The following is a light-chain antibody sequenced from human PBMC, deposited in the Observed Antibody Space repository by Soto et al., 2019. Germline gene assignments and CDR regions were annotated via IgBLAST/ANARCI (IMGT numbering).Light chain of an antibody. CDR3: QSFDSSLTGPI. V-gene: IGLV1-40*01. Sequence: QSVLTQPPSVSGAPGQRVTISCTGSNSNIGADYEVHWYQQFPGTAPKLLISNNTNRPSGVPDRFSGSRSGTSASLAITGLHSEDEADYYCQSFDSSLTGPILGVGTKLTVL. CDR2: NNT. CDR1: NSNIGADYE. J-gene: IGLJ2*01.